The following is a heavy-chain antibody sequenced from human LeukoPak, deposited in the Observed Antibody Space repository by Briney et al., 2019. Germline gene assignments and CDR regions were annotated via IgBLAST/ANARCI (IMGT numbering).Heavy chain of an antibody. CDR3: ARDRSELLWFGDRLYYFDY. V-gene: IGHV1-2*02. CDR1: GYTFTGYY. Sequence: ASVKVSCKASGYTFTGYYMHWVRQAPGQGLEWMGWINPNSGGTNYAQKFQGRVTMTRDTSISTAYMELSRLRSDDTAVYYCARDRSELLWFGDRLYYFDYWGQGTLVTVSS. D-gene: IGHD3-10*01. J-gene: IGHJ4*02. CDR2: INPNSGGT.